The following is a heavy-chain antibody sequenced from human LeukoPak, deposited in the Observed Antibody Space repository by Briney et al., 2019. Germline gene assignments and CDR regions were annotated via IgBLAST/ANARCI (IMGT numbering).Heavy chain of an antibody. V-gene: IGHV3-23*01. Sequence: PGGSLRLSCAASGFTFSSYAMSWVRQAPGKGLEWVSAISGSGGSTYYADSVKGRFTISRDNSKSTLYLQMNSLRAEDTAVYYCAKDHDYVWGSYHDHYYFDYWGQGTLVTVSS. CDR1: GFTFSSYA. CDR2: ISGSGGST. J-gene: IGHJ4*02. D-gene: IGHD3-16*02. CDR3: AKDHDYVWGSYHDHYYFDY.